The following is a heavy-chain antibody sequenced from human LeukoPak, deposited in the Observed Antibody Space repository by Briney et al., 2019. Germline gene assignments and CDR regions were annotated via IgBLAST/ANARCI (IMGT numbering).Heavy chain of an antibody. Sequence: PGGSLRLSCAASGFTFSNAWMRWVRQAPGKGLEWVGRIKSKTDGGTTDYAAPVKGRFTISRDDSKNTLYLQMNSLKTEDTAVYYCTTEAIAVAGTVLSFDYWGQGTLVTVSS. D-gene: IGHD6-19*01. CDR1: GFTFSNAW. V-gene: IGHV3-15*01. CDR2: IKSKTDGGTT. J-gene: IGHJ4*02. CDR3: TTEAIAVAGTVLSFDY.